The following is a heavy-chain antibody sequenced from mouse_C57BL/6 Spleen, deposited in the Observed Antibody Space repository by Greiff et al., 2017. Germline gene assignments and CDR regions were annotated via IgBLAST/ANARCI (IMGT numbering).Heavy chain of an antibody. J-gene: IGHJ4*01. D-gene: IGHD2-4*01. CDR1: GYTFTSYW. CDR3: AKAHRIYYDYDSPYYAMDY. CDR2: IDPSDSET. V-gene: IGHV1-52*01. Sequence: QVQLQQPGAELVRPGSSVKLSCKASGYTFTSYWMHWVKQRPIQGLEWIGNIDPSDSETHYNQKFKDKATLTVDKSSSTAYMQLSSLTSEDSAVYYSAKAHRIYYDYDSPYYAMDYWGQGTSVTVSS.